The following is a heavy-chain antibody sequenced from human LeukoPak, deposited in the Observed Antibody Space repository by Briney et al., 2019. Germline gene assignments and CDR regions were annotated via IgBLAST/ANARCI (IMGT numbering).Heavy chain of an antibody. V-gene: IGHV4-39*01. CDR1: GGSFSGYY. CDR3: ARRIPRIAAAAGGGWFDP. CDR2: IYYSGST. D-gene: IGHD6-13*01. J-gene: IGHJ5*02. Sequence: SETLSLTCAVYGGSFSGYYWGWIRQPPGKGLEWIGSIYYSGSTYYNPSLKSRVTISVDTSKNQFSLKLSSVTAADTAVYYCARRIPRIAAAAGGGWFDPWGQGTLVTVSS.